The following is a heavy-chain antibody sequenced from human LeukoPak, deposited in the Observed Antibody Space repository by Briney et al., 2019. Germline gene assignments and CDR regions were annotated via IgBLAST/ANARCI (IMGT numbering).Heavy chain of an antibody. Sequence: ASVKVSCKASGYTFTGYYMHWVRQAPGQGLEWMGWINPNSGGTNYAQKFQGRVTMTRDTSISTAYMELSRLRSDNTAVYYCARGSAAAAGPLGYWGQGTLVTVSS. CDR1: GYTFTGYY. CDR3: ARGSAAAAGPLGY. V-gene: IGHV1-2*02. CDR2: INPNSGGT. J-gene: IGHJ4*02. D-gene: IGHD6-13*01.